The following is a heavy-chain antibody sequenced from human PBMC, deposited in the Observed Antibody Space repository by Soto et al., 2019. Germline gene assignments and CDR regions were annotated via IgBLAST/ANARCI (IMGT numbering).Heavy chain of an antibody. Sequence: SVKVSCKASGGTFSTFGISWVRQAPGQGLEWMGGIIPFFGAARYSQKFEDRITITADESTNTVYMDLRSLTSEDTAIYYCAKSAPMDAGDKYYYDFWGQGALVTVSS. CDR3: AKSAPMDAGDKYYYDF. D-gene: IGHD4-17*01. J-gene: IGHJ4*02. CDR2: IIPFFGAA. V-gene: IGHV1-69*13. CDR1: GGTFSTFG.